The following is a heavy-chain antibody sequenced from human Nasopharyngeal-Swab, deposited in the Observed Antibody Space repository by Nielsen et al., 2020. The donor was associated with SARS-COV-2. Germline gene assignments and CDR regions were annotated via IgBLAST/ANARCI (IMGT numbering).Heavy chain of an antibody. V-gene: IGHV3-20*04. J-gene: IGHJ4*02. D-gene: IGHD1/OR15-1a*01. Sequence: GGSLRLSCAASGSTFGDYGMSWVRQDPGKGLQWVSGINRNGGSSGYADSVKGRFTISRDNARNSLYLQMNSLRAEDTALYYCARGFNNGPFDNWGQGTLVTVS. CDR1: GSTFGDYG. CDR2: INRNGGSS. CDR3: ARGFNNGPFDN.